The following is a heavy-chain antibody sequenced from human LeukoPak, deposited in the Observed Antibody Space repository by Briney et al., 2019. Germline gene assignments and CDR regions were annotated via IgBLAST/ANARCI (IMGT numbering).Heavy chain of an antibody. D-gene: IGHD2-2*01. CDR2: IRYDGSNK. J-gene: IGHJ5*02. Sequence: GGSLRLSCAASGFTFSSYGMHWVRQAPGKGLEWVAFIRYDGSNKYYADSVKGRFTISRDNSKNTLYLQMNSLKTEGTAVYYCTTESYCSSTSCYLNWFDPWGQGTLVTVSS. CDR1: GFTFSSYG. V-gene: IGHV3-30*02. CDR3: TTESYCSSTSCYLNWFDP.